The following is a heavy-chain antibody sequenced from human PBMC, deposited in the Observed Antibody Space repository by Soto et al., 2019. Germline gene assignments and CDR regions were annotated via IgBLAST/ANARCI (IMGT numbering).Heavy chain of an antibody. Sequence: LRLSCAASGFTFSSYGMHWVRQAPGKGLEWVAVIWYDGSNKYYADSVKGRFTISRDNSKNTLYLQMNSLRAEDTAVCYCARGSDYIWGSYRWTSHFDYWAQGTLVTVSS. CDR1: GFTFSSYG. D-gene: IGHD3-16*02. V-gene: IGHV3-33*01. CDR3: ARGSDYIWGSYRWTSHFDY. CDR2: IWYDGSNK. J-gene: IGHJ4*02.